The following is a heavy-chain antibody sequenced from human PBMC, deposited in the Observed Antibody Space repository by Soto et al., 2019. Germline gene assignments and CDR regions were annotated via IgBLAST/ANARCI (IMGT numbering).Heavy chain of an antibody. CDR1: GGSISSSNW. CDR3: AHSQTAYCTYNVCTTPPDH. D-gene: IGHD2-8*01. J-gene: IGHJ4*02. V-gene: IGHV4-4*02. CDR2: IYHSGST. Sequence: SVTLSLAYAVSGGSISSSNWWSWVRQPPGKGLEWIGAIYHSGSTNYNPSLKSRVTISVDTSKNQFSLKLSPVTAADTAVYYCAHSQTAYCTYNVCTTPPDHLGQGTLVTVSS.